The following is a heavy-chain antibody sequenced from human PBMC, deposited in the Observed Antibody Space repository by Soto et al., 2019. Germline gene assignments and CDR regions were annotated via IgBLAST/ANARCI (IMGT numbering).Heavy chain of an antibody. J-gene: IGHJ5*02. Sequence: SETLSLTCSVNGDSINSDSVYWSWIRQSPGKGLEYIGYITYNGRTFYNPSLKSRVTMSVDTPKNQFSLEVRSVIAADTAVYYCARERQVGPSSGRFDPWGQGTLVTVSS. CDR3: ARERQVGPSSGRFDP. CDR2: ITYNGRT. V-gene: IGHV4-31*03. CDR1: GDSINSDSVY.